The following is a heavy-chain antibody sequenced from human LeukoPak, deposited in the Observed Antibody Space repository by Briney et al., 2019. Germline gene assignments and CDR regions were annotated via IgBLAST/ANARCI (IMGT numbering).Heavy chain of an antibody. CDR3: AKYDSSGYYYTGRPDAFDI. D-gene: IGHD3-22*01. Sequence: PGGSLRLSCAASGFTFSSYGMHWVRQAPGKGLEWVAFIRYDGSNKYYADSVKGRFTISRDNSKNALYLQMNSLRAEDTAVYYCAKYDSSGYYYTGRPDAFDIWGQGTMVTVSS. CDR1: GFTFSSYG. CDR2: IRYDGSNK. V-gene: IGHV3-30*02. J-gene: IGHJ3*02.